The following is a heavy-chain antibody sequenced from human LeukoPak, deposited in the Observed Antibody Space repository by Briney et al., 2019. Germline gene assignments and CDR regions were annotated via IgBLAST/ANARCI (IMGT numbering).Heavy chain of an antibody. D-gene: IGHD2-2*01. CDR3: ARGGGLGYCDTTSCLIFDY. J-gene: IGHJ4*02. Sequence: ASVKVSCKASGYTFTSYGISWVRQAPEQGLEWMGWISAYNGNTNYAQKLQGRVTMTTNTSTSTAYMELRSLRSDDTAVYYCARGGGLGYCDTTSCLIFDYWGQGTLVGVSS. CDR2: ISAYNGNT. CDR1: GYTFTSYG. V-gene: IGHV1-18*01.